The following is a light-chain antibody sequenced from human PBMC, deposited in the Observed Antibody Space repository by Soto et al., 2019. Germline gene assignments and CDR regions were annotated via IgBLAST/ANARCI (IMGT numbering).Light chain of an antibody. CDR1: QSVSSSY. V-gene: IGKV3-20*01. J-gene: IGKJ1*01. CDR3: QQYGSSPPGGT. CDR2: GAS. Sequence: EIVLTQSPGTLSLSPGERATLSCRASQSVSSSYLAWYQQKPGQAPRLLIHGASSRATGIPDRFSGSGSGTDFTLTISRLEPEDFAVYYCQQYGSSPPGGTFGQGTKVEIK.